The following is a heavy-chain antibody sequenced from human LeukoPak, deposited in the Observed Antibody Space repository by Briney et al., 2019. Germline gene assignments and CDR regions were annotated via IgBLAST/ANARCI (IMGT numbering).Heavy chain of an antibody. D-gene: IGHD7-27*01. CDR2: IYDRGGT. CDR1: GGSVSGGAYY. J-gene: IGHJ3*01. Sequence: SETLSLTCAVSGGSVSGGAYYWSWIRQPPGKGLEWIGYIYDRGGTSCSPSLKSRVTISVDTSKNQFSLKLTSVTAADTAVYYCARAPANWEDAFDVWGQGTMVTVSS. CDR3: ARAPANWEDAFDV. V-gene: IGHV4-61*08.